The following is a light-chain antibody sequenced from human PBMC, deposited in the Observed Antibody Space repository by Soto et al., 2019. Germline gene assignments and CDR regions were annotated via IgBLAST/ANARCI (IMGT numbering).Light chain of an antibody. CDR1: SSDVGGYNY. V-gene: IGLV2-8*01. J-gene: IGLJ1*01. CDR2: EVS. Sequence: QSALTQPPSASGSPGQSVTISCTGTSSDVGGYNYVSWYQQHPGKAPKLMIYEVSKRPSGVPDSFSGSKSGNTASLTVSGLQAEDEADYYCSSYAGSKTFLVFGTGTKLTVL. CDR3: SSYAGSKTFLV.